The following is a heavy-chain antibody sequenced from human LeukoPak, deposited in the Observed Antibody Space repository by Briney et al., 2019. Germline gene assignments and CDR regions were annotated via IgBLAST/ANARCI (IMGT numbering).Heavy chain of an antibody. CDR1: GVTVSSNY. J-gene: IGHJ4*02. D-gene: IGHD5-18*01. Sequence: PGGSLRLSCAASGVTVSSNYMSWVRQAPGKGLEWVSIIYSGGNTYYADSVKGRFTISRDNSKNTLYLQMNGLRAEDTAVYYCARQQDTTNPGYWGQGTLVTVSS. V-gene: IGHV3-66*04. CDR3: ARQQDTTNPGY. CDR2: IYSGGNT.